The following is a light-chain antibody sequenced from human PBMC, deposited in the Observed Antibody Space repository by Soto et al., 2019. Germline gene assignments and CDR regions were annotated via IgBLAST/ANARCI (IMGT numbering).Light chain of an antibody. Sequence: DIQMTQSPSSLSASVGDRVTITFRASQSISRWLVWYQQKPGKAPKLLIYDASILKSGVPSRFSGSGSGTEFTLTISSLQPDDFATYYCQQYNGYSTWTFGQGTKVDIK. CDR1: QSISRW. V-gene: IGKV1-5*01. CDR3: QQYNGYSTWT. J-gene: IGKJ1*01. CDR2: DAS.